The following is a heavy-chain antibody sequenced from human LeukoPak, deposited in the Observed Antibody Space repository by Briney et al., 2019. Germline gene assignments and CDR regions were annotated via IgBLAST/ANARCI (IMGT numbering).Heavy chain of an antibody. J-gene: IGHJ5*02. Sequence: ASVKVSCKAYGGTFSNYAVSWVRQAPGPGLEWMGDIIPIFDTTNYAQKYQGRVTNTTDESTSTAYMELSGLRSEDTALYYCAGMVSPTAAGTGYFDPWGQGTLVTVSS. CDR1: GGTFSNYA. V-gene: IGHV1-69*05. CDR2: IIPIFDTT. CDR3: AGMVSPTAAGTGYFDP. D-gene: IGHD6-13*01.